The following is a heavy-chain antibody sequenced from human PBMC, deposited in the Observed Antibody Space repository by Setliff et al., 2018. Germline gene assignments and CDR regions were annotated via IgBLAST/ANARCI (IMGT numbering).Heavy chain of an antibody. D-gene: IGHD5-18*01. CDR1: GFTFSTYW. V-gene: IGHV3-7*04. J-gene: IGHJ4*02. CDR2: IKQDGSDK. CDR3: ARGGYSYGY. Sequence: GGSLRLSCAASGFTFSTYWMSWVRQAPGKGLEWAANIKQDGSDKYYVDSVKGRFTISRDNAKNSLYLQMNNLRAEDTAVYYCARGGYSYGYWGQGTLVTVSS.